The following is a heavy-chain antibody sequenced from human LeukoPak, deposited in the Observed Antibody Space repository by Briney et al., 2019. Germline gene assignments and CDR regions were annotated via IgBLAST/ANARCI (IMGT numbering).Heavy chain of an antibody. CDR2: ISWNSGSI. Sequence: GGSLRLSCAASGFTFDDYGMHWVRQAPGKGLEWVSGISWNSGSIGYADSVKGRFTISRDNAKNSLYLQMNSLRAEDMALYYCAKDISPWGTVTTGGAFDIWGQGTMVIFSS. D-gene: IGHD4-17*01. CDR3: AKDISPWGTVTTGGAFDI. V-gene: IGHV3-9*03. J-gene: IGHJ3*02. CDR1: GFTFDDYG.